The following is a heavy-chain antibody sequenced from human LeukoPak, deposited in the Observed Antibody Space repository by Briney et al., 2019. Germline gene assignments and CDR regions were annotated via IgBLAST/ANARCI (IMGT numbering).Heavy chain of an antibody. Sequence: GRSLRLSCAASGFTFSSYGMHWVRQAPGKGLEWVAVIWYDGSNKYYADSVKGRFTISRDNPKNTLYLQMNSLRAEDTAVYYCARTGYDSSGYATEFDYWGQGTLGTVSS. V-gene: IGHV3-33*01. D-gene: IGHD3-22*01. J-gene: IGHJ4*02. CDR2: IWYDGSNK. CDR3: ARTGYDSSGYATEFDY. CDR1: GFTFSSYG.